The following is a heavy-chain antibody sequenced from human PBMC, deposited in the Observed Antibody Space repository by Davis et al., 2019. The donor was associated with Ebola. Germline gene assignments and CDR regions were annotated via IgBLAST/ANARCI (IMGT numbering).Heavy chain of an antibody. CDR2: MYNSGRT. J-gene: IGHJ5*02. CDR3: ARDLGLRGWFDP. Sequence: PSETLSLTCTVSGGSISTYYWSWIRQPPGKGLEWIGYMYNSGRTNYNPALQSRVTITGDTSKNQFSLKVSSVTDADTAVYYCARDLGLRGWFDPWGQGTMVIVSS. V-gene: IGHV4-59*01. CDR1: GGSISTYY. D-gene: IGHD4-17*01.